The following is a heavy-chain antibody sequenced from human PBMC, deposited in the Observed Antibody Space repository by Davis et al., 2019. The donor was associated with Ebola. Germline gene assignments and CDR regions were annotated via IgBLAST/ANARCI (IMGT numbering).Heavy chain of an antibody. V-gene: IGHV3-74*01. CDR1: GFTFSNYW. D-gene: IGHD3-22*01. CDR3: AREYSSGGRNFDL. J-gene: IGHJ2*01. CDR2: INSDGSTR. Sequence: GESLKISCAASGFTFSNYWMHWVRQAPGKGLVWVSRINSDGSTRNYADSVKGRFTISRDNAKNTLDLQMNSLRADDTAVYYCAREYSSGGRNFDLWGRGTLVTVSS.